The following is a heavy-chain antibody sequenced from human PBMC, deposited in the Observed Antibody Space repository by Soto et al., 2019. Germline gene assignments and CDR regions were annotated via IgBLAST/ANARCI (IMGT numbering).Heavy chain of an antibody. D-gene: IGHD6-6*01. CDR1: GFTFSSYA. CDR3: AKVLPVAGRTMLVYYYYGMDV. CDR2: ISFDGSKK. V-gene: IGHV3-30*04. J-gene: IGHJ6*02. Sequence: GGSLRLSCAASGFTFSSYAMHWVRQAPGKGLEWVAVISFDGSKKYYADSVKGRFTISRDNAKNTLYLQMNSLRAEDTAVYYCAKVLPVAGRTMLVYYYYGMDVWGQGTTVTVSS.